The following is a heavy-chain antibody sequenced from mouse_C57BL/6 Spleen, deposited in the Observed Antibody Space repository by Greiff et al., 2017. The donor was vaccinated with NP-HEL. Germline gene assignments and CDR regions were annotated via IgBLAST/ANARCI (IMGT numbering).Heavy chain of an antibody. CDR1: GYSITSGYY. CDR2: ISYDGSN. CDR3: ASRGYYAMDY. J-gene: IGHJ4*01. D-gene: IGHD3-3*01. V-gene: IGHV3-6*01. Sequence: EVHLVESGPGLVKPSQSLSLTCSVTGYSITSGYYWNWIRQFPGNKLEWMGYISYDGSNNYNPSLKNRISITRDTSKNQFFLKLNSVTTEDTATYYCASRGYYAMDYWGQGTSVTVSS.